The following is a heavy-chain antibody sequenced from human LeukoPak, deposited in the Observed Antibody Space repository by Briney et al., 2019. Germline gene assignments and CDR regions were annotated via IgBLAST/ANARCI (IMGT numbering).Heavy chain of an antibody. V-gene: IGHV3-74*01. J-gene: IGHJ4*02. CDR3: ARDTLYYFDY. D-gene: IGHD2/OR15-2a*01. CDR1: GFTFSKHW. CDR2: INSDGSST. Sequence: PGGSLRLSCAASGFTFSKHWMHWVRQAPGKGLVWVSRINSDGSSTTYADSVKGRFTISRDNAKNTLYLQMNSLKTEDTAVYYCARDTLYYFDYWGQGTLVTVSS.